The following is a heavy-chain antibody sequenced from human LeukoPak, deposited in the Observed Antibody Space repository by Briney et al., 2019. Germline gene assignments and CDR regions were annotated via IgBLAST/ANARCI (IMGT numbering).Heavy chain of an antibody. CDR3: ARESVVVVPAAIDY. J-gene: IGHJ4*02. Sequence: PGRSLRLSCAASGFTFSSYAMHWVRQAPGKGLEWVAVISYDGSNKYYADSVKGRFTISRDNSKNTLYLQMNSLRAEDTAVYYCARESVVVVPAAIDYWGQGTLVTVSS. CDR1: GFTFSSYA. V-gene: IGHV3-30-3*01. D-gene: IGHD2-2*01. CDR2: ISYDGSNK.